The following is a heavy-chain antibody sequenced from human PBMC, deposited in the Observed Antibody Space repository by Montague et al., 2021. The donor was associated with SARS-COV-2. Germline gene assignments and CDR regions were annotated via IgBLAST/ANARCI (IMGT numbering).Heavy chain of an antibody. D-gene: IGHD2-2*01. V-gene: IGHV4-34*01. Sequence: SETLSLTCAISGGSFSNYYWCWICLPPGQGLEWIGNVNHSGTTIYNPSATRGVTISVATSKNQFYLPLNSVTAADTAVYYCARGRRPVVVRVAGSGGRAFDIWGQGTMVTVSS. CDR1: GGSFSNYY. CDR2: VNHSGTT. CDR3: ARGRRPVVVRVAGSGGRAFDI. J-gene: IGHJ3*02.